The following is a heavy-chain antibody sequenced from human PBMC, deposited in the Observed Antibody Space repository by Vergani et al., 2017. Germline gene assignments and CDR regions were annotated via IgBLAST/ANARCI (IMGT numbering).Heavy chain of an antibody. CDR2: ISWNSGSI. CDR1: GFPFDDYA. J-gene: IGHJ4*02. D-gene: IGHD6-13*01. CDR3: AKVPIAAAGEFDY. Sequence: EVQLVESGGGLVQPGRSLRLSCAASGFPFDDYAMHWVRQAPGKGLEWVSGISWNSGSIGYADSVKGRFTISRDNAKNSLYLQMNSLIAEDTALYYCAKVPIAAAGEFDYWGQGTLVTVSS. V-gene: IGHV3-9*01.